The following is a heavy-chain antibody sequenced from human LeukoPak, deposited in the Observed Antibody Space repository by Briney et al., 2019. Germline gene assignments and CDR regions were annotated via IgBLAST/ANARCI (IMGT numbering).Heavy chain of an antibody. D-gene: IGHD2-2*01. Sequence: PSETLSLTCTVSGGSIRSYYWGWIRQPPGKGLEWIGYIYYSGSTNYNPSLKSRVTISEDTSKNQFSLKLSSVTAADTAVYYCAGVVEVPAATGLWFDPWGQGTLVTVSS. CDR2: IYYSGST. J-gene: IGHJ5*02. V-gene: IGHV4-59*01. CDR3: AGVVEVPAATGLWFDP. CDR1: GGSIRSYY.